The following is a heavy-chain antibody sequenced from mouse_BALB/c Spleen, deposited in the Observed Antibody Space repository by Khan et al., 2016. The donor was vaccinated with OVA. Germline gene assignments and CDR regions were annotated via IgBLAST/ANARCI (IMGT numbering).Heavy chain of an antibody. V-gene: IGHV2-6-4*01. Sequence: QVQLKESGPGLVAPSQSLSITCTVSGFPLSRYSVHWVRQPPGKGLEWLGMIWAGGSTDYNSALKSRLSIKKDNSKSQIFLKMNSLQTDDTAIYYCVRNRDGGSYWVFDVWGAGTTVTVSS. CDR3: VRNRDGGSYWVFDV. D-gene: IGHD1-2*01. J-gene: IGHJ1*01. CDR1: GFPLSRYS. CDR2: IWAGGST.